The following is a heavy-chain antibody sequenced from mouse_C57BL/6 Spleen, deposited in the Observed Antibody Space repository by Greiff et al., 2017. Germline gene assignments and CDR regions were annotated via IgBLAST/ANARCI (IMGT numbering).Heavy chain of an antibody. V-gene: IGHV1-80*01. D-gene: IGHD1-1*01. J-gene: IGHJ1*03. CDR3: ARSDYYGSSGYFDV. CDR2: IYPGDGDT. CDR1: GYAFSSYW. Sequence: QVQLQQSGAELVKPGASVKISCKASGYAFSSYWMNWVKQRPGKGLEWIGQIYPGDGDTNYNGKFKGKATLTAAKSSSTAYMQLSSLTSEDSAVYFCARSDYYGSSGYFDVWGTGTTVTVSS.